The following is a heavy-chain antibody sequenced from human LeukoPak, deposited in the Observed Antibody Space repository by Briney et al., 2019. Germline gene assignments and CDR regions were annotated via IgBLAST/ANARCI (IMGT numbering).Heavy chain of an antibody. CDR3: ARASNPWLQLS. J-gene: IGHJ4*02. Sequence: HTGGSLRLSCAASGFTFSNYWMIWVRQAPGKGLEWVANIQQDGGQKRYADSVRGRFTVSRDNAQTSLYLHMNSLRAEDTAVYYCARASNPWLQLSWGQGTLVTVSS. D-gene: IGHD5-24*01. V-gene: IGHV3-7*05. CDR1: GFTFSNYW. CDR2: IQQDGGQK.